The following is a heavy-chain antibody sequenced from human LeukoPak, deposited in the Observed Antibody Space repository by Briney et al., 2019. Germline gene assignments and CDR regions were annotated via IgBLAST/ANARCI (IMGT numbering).Heavy chain of an antibody. D-gene: IGHD3-9*01. V-gene: IGHV1-2*02. Sequence: ASVKVSCKAPGYIFTAYYLHWVRQAPGQGLESMGWINPDSGDTKFAQKFQGRVSMTRDTSISTAYMELSGLRSDDTAYYFCARVQYYNILTGSFQYWGQGTLVTVSS. CDR1: GYIFTAYY. CDR3: ARVQYYNILTGSFQY. CDR2: INPDSGDT. J-gene: IGHJ4*02.